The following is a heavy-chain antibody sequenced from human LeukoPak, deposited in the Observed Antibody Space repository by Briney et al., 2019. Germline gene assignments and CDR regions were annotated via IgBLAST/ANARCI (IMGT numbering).Heavy chain of an antibody. CDR3: ASGYSYGYERGYYYYYMDV. V-gene: IGHV1-69*02. CDR2: IIPILGIA. J-gene: IGHJ6*03. CDR1: GGTFSSYT. Sequence: GASVKVSCKASGGTFSSYTISWVRQAPGQGLEWMGRIIPILGIANYAQKFQGRVTITADKSTSTAYMELSSLRSEDTAVYYCASGYSYGYERGYYYYYMDVWGKGTTVTVSS. D-gene: IGHD5-18*01.